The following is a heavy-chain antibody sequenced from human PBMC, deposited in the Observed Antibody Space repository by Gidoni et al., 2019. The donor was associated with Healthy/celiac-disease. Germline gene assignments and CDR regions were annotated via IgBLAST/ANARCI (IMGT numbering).Heavy chain of an antibody. D-gene: IGHD3-16*01. CDR2: TYYRSKWYN. CDR1: GDSVSSNSAA. V-gene: IGHV6-1*01. J-gene: IGHJ4*02. Sequence: QVQLQQSGPGLVKPSQTLSLTCAISGDSVSSNSAAWHWIRQSPSKGLEWLGRTYYRSKWYNDYAVSVKSRITINPDTSKNQFSLQLNSVTPEDTAVYYCARTPRGIAGPGTYFDYWGQGTLVTVSS. CDR3: ARTPRGIAGPGTYFDY.